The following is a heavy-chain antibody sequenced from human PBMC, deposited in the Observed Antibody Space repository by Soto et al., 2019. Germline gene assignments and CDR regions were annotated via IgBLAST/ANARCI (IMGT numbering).Heavy chain of an antibody. D-gene: IGHD3-10*01. Sequence: SETLSLTCTVSGGSISSSSYYWGWIRQPPGKGLEWIGSIYYRGSTYYNPSLKSRVTISVGTSKNQFSLKLSSVTAADTAVYYCARAISYYYGSGSLYYMDVWGKGTTVTVSS. CDR3: ARAISYYYGSGSLYYMDV. CDR1: GGSISSSSYY. V-gene: IGHV4-39*01. J-gene: IGHJ6*03. CDR2: IYYRGST.